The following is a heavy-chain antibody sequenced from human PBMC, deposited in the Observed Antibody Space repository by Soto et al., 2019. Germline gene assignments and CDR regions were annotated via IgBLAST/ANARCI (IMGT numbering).Heavy chain of an antibody. CDR1: GFAFSSYP. J-gene: IGHJ3*02. V-gene: IGHV3-23*01. CDR2: ISDSGGIT. D-gene: IGHD6-6*01. CDR3: ARRAFGSSRAFDI. Sequence: VQLLESGGGLVQPGGSLRLSCAASGFAFSSYPMSWVRQAPEMGLEWVSGISDSGGITYNADSVKGRFTISRDNSKNTLYLQMNSLRAEDTAVYYCARRAFGSSRAFDIWGQGTMVTVSS.